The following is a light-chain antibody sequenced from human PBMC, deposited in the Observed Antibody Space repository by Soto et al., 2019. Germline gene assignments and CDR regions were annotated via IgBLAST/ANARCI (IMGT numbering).Light chain of an antibody. CDR2: DVS. V-gene: IGLV2-14*01. J-gene: IGLJ3*02. CDR3: SSYTITYTNIV. Sequence: QSALTQPASVSGSPGQSITISCTGTSSDVGDYKFVSWYQQHPGKAPKLMIYDVSNRPSGVSNRFSGSKSGNTASLTISGLQAEDEADYYCSSYTITYTNIVFGGGTKVTVL. CDR1: SSDVGDYKF.